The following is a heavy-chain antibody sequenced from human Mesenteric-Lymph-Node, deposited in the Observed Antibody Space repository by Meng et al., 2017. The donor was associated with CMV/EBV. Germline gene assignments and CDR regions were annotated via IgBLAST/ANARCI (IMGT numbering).Heavy chain of an antibody. V-gene: IGHV3-21*01. CDR3: ARDGSRHEYEFVY. CDR2: ISNLGDDK. J-gene: IGHJ4*02. D-gene: IGHD3-10*01. CDR1: GFTFSSYW. Sequence: GESLKISCAASGFTFSSYWMNWVRQAPGRGLEWVSSISNLGDDKYYADSVKGRFSISRDNAKNSLYLQMNSLRAEDTAVYYCARDGSRHEYEFVYWGQGTLVTVSS.